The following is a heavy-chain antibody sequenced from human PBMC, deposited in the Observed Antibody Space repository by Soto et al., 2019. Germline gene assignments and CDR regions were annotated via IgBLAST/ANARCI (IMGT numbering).Heavy chain of an antibody. J-gene: IGHJ4*02. CDR3: AKQLRGSGWYPLDS. V-gene: IGHV3-30*18. D-gene: IGHD6-19*01. CDR1: EFSLSSSD. Sequence: GGSLRLFCTASEFSLSSSDMHWVRRAPGKGLEWLAVSSFDGTQQFYGDSVKGRFTVSRDNSNNTLYLEMNSLRTEDTAVYYCAKQLRGSGWYPLDSWGLGSTVTGS. CDR2: SSFDGTQQ.